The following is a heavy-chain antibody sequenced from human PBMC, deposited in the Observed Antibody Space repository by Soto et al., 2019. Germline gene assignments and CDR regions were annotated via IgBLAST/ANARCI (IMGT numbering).Heavy chain of an antibody. CDR2: IYYSGST. D-gene: IGHD6-13*01. J-gene: IGHJ6*02. CDR3: ASLLAAAAPKAGFYYYYYGMDV. CDR1: GGSISSYY. V-gene: IGHV4-59*08. Sequence: SETLSLTCTVSGGSISSYYWSWIRQPPGKGLEWIGYIYYSGSTNYNPSLKSRVTISVDTSKNQFSLKLSSVTAADTAVYYCASLLAAAAPKAGFYYYYYGMDVWGQGTTVTVSS.